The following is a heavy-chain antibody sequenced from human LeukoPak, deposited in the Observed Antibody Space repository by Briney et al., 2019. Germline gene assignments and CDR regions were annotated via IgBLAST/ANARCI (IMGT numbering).Heavy chain of an antibody. CDR3: ASHRRSHGSEY. CDR1: GGSFEHYF. J-gene: IGHJ4*02. CDR2: VYYSGST. Sequence: SETLSLTCTVSGGSFEHYFWSWIRQPPGKGLELIGYVYYSGSTDYSPSLKSRLTISADTSKNQFSLRLSSVIAADTAVYYCASHRRSHGSEYWGQGTLVTVSS. V-gene: IGHV4-59*01. D-gene: IGHD3-10*01.